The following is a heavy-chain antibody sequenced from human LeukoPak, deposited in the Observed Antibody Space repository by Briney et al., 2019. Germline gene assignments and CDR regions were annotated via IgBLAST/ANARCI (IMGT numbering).Heavy chain of an antibody. D-gene: IGHD6-13*01. Sequence: SVKVSCKASGDTFSNYAISWVRQAPGLGLEWVGRIIPSLGTPNYAQKFQGRVTITADRSTTTAYMELSSLRFEDTAVYYCARAGSSRFSVPYYFNYWGQGTPVTVSS. J-gene: IGHJ4*02. V-gene: IGHV1-69*04. CDR2: IIPSLGTP. CDR1: GDTFSNYA. CDR3: ARAGSSRFSVPYYFNY.